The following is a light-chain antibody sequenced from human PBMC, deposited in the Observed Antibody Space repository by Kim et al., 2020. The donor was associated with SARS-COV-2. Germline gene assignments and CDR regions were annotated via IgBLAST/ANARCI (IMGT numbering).Light chain of an antibody. J-gene: IGLJ1*01. CDR2: GKN. V-gene: IGLV3-19*01. CDR1: SLRSYY. Sequence: SSELTQDPAVSVALGQTVRITCQGDSLRSYYANWYQQKPGQAPVLVIYGKNNRPSGIPDRFSGSSSGNTASLTITGAQAEDEADYYCNSRDSSDNHLFGTGTKVTVL. CDR3: NSRDSSDNHL.